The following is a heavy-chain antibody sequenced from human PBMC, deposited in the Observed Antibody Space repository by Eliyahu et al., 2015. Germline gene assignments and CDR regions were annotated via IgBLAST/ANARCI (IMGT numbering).Heavy chain of an antibody. CDR3: AREPDYDFDNSGYLIDY. CDR1: GXRXNXYT. D-gene: IGHD3-22*01. V-gene: IGHV3-30-3*01. J-gene: IGHJ4*02. Sequence: QVQLVESGGGVVQPGRSLRLSXAASGXRXNXYTXHWVRQAPGKGLEWVAVISYDGSNTYYAXSVKGRFTISRHNAKDTVYLQMNSLRAEDTAVYYCAREPDYDFDNSGYLIDYWGQGTLVTVSS. CDR2: ISYDGSNT.